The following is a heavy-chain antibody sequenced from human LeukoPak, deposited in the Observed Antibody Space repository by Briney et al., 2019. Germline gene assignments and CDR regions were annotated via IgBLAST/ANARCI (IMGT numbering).Heavy chain of an antibody. Sequence: SETLSLTCAVYGGSFSGYYWSWIRQPPGKGLEWIGEINHSGSTNYNPSLKSRVTISVDTSKNQFSLKLSSVTAADTAVYYCARLLKNYSSGWFDYWGQGTLVTVSS. J-gene: IGHJ4*02. D-gene: IGHD6-19*01. CDR2: INHSGST. V-gene: IGHV4-34*01. CDR1: GGSFSGYY. CDR3: ARLLKNYSSGWFDY.